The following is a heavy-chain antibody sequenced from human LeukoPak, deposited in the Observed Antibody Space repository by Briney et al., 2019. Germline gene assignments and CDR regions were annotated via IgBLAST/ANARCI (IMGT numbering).Heavy chain of an antibody. CDR1: GFTFTNYA. V-gene: IGHV3-30-3*01. J-gene: IGHJ4*02. CDR3: ARALIVVVVAAPDY. Sequence: GRSLRLSCAASGFTFTNYAIHWVRQAPGKGLEWVAVISYDGSNKYYADSVKGRFTISRDNSKNTLFLQMNSLRAEDTALYYCARALIVVVVAAPDYWGQGTLVTVSS. D-gene: IGHD2-15*01. CDR2: ISYDGSNK.